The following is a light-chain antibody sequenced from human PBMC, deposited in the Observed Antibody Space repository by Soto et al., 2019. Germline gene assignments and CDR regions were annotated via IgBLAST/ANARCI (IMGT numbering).Light chain of an antibody. CDR3: QRYGSSPPFT. V-gene: IGKV3-20*01. CDR2: GAS. Sequence: EIVLTQSPGTLSLSPGERATLSCRASQRVSSSYLAWYQQKPGQAPRLLIYGASTRATGIPDRFSGSGSGTYFTLTISTLEPEDFAVYFCQRYGSSPPFTFGQGTKVEI. J-gene: IGKJ2*01. CDR1: QRVSSSY.